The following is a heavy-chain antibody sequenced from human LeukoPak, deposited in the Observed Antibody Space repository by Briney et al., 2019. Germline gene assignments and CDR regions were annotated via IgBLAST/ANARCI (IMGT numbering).Heavy chain of an antibody. CDR3: VGNGKAAGPEVDI. CDR1: GYTFNRYA. V-gene: IGHV1-3*01. Sequence: ASVKVSCKASGYTFNRYAIHWVRQVSGQGLECLGWINVANGNTKSSQKFQGRVTITTDTSASTAYMELSSQRSDDTAVYFCVGNGKAAGPEVDIWGQGTLVTASS. J-gene: IGHJ3*02. CDR2: INVANGNT. D-gene: IGHD6-13*01.